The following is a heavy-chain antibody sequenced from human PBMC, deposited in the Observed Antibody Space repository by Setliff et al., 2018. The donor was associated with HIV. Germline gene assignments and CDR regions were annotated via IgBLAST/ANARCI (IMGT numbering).Heavy chain of an antibody. CDR2: IDHTGSA. J-gene: IGHJ4*02. V-gene: IGHV4-34*01. Sequence: LSLTCAVSGGSFSAYYWSWIRQSPHKGLEWIGEIDHTGSAYYNPSLISRVAISVDTSKNRFSLKLSSVTAADTALYYCARGPRVFAAVVETPFAFWGQGTRVTVSS. CDR3: ARGPRVFAAVVETPFAF. D-gene: IGHD6-19*01. CDR1: GGSFSAYY.